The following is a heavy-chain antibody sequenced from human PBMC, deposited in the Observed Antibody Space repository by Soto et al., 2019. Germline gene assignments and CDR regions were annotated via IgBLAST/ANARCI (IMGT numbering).Heavy chain of an antibody. J-gene: IGHJ4*02. CDR2: IYYSGST. Sequence: QVQLQESGPGLVKPSDTLSLNCSVSGGSIGTYFWGWIRQPPGKGLEWIGHIYYSGSTSYNPSLMSRVTISVDTSKTQFSLRLRSGSAADTAVYYCARSYGDLPDYWGQGTLVTVSS. D-gene: IGHD4-17*01. CDR1: GGSIGTYF. V-gene: IGHV4-59*08. CDR3: ARSYGDLPDY.